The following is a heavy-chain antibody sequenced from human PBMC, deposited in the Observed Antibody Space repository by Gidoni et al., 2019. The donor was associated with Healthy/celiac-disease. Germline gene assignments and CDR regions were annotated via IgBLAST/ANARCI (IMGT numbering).Heavy chain of an antibody. D-gene: IGHD3-3*01. V-gene: IGHV4-34*01. CDR3: ARGRTYYDFWSGYPYFDY. CDR1: GGSFSGYY. CDR2: NNHSGST. Sequence: QVQLQQWGAGLLKPSETLSLTCAVYGGSFSGYYWSWIRQPPGKGLEWIGENNHSGSTNYNPSLKNQVTISVDTSKNQVSLKLSSVTAADTAVYYCARGRTYYDFWSGYPYFDYWGQGTLVTVSS. J-gene: IGHJ4*02.